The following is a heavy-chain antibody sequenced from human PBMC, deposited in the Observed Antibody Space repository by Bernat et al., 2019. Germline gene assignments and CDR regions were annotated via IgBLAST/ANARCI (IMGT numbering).Heavy chain of an antibody. Sequence: QVQLVESGGGVVQPGRSLRLSCAASGFTFSSYAMHWVRQAPGKGLEWVAVISYDGSNKYYADSVKGRFTISRDNSKNTLYLQMNSLRAEDTAVYYCARDKASCCNHEFDYWGQGTLVTVSS. CDR2: ISYDGSNK. CDR1: GFTFSSYA. V-gene: IGHV3-30*04. D-gene: IGHD2-2*01. CDR3: ARDKASCCNHEFDY. J-gene: IGHJ4*02.